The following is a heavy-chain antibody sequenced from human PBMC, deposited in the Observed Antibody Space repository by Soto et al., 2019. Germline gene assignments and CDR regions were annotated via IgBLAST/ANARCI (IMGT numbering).Heavy chain of an antibody. J-gene: IGHJ4*02. Sequence: PGGSLRLSCAASGFTVSSNYMSWVRQAPGKGLEWVSVLYSGDSTHYADSVRGRFTISRDSSKNTLYLQMNSLRVDDTAVYFCARSPFSGTYRATFYFDHWGQGTLVTVSS. CDR3: ARSPFSGTYRATFYFDH. CDR1: GFTVSSNY. V-gene: IGHV3-53*01. D-gene: IGHD1-26*01. CDR2: LYSGDST.